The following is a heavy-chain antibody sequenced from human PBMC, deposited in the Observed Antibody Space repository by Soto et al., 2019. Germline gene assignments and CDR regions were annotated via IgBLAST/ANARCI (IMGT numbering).Heavy chain of an antibody. V-gene: IGHV1-3*01. CDR1: GYTFTSYA. J-gene: IGHJ4*02. CDR3: ARSYSDPRXTCSSTSCYGQSNYFDY. Sequence: AAVKVSCKASGYTFTSYAMHWVRQAPGQRLEWMGWINAGNGNTKYSQKFQGRVTITRDTSASTAYMELSSLRSEDTAVYYCARSYSDPRXTCSSTSCYGQSNYFDYWGQGTLVTVSS. D-gene: IGHD2-2*01. CDR2: INAGNGNT.